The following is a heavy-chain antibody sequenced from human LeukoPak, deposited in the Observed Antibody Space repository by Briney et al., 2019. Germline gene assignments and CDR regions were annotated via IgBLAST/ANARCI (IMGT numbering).Heavy chain of an antibody. D-gene: IGHD6-13*01. J-gene: IGHJ6*02. CDR3: ARETYSSSWYYYYGMGV. V-gene: IGHV3-30-3*01. Sequence: GGSLRLSCAASGFTFSSYAMHWVRQAPGKGLGWVAVISYDGSNKYYADSVKGRFTISRDNSKNTLYLQMNSLRAEDTAVYYCARETYSSSWYYYYGMGVWGQGTTVTVSS. CDR2: ISYDGSNK. CDR1: GFTFSSYA.